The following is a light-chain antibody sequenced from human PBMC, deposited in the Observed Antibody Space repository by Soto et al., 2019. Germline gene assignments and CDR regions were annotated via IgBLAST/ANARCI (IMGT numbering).Light chain of an antibody. Sequence: DIQLTQSPSFLSASVGDRVTITCRAIQGISIYLAWYQQKPGKAPKLLIYAASTLQSGVPSRFSGSGSGTEFTLTISSLQPEDFATYYCQQLDSYPFLTFGGGTKVEIK. V-gene: IGKV1-9*01. CDR1: QGISIY. J-gene: IGKJ4*01. CDR2: AAS. CDR3: QQLDSYPFLT.